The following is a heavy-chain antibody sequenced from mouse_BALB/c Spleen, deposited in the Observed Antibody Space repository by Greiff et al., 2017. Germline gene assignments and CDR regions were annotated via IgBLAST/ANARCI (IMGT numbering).Heavy chain of an antibody. CDR3: ARGGDDYDVYFDY. CDR2: INPYNGDT. CDR1: GYSFTGYF. J-gene: IGHJ2*01. D-gene: IGHD2-4*01. Sequence: DVQLQESGPELVKPGASVKISCKASGYSFTGYFMNWVMQSHGKSLEWIGRINPYNGDTFYNQKFKGKATLTVDKSSSTAHMELRSLASEDSAVYYCARGGDDYDVYFDYWGQGTTLTVSS. V-gene: IGHV1-20*02.